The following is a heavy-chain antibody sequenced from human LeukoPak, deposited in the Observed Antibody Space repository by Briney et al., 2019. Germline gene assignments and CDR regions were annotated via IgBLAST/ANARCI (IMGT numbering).Heavy chain of an antibody. V-gene: IGHV1-3*03. Sequence: GASVKVSCKASGYNFNNFPLHWVRQAPGQRLEWMGWINGGNGNTKYSQEFQGRVTITRDTTASTAYMELSSLRSEDMAVYYCAREVVERYCAEGEGYTWGWIDYWGQGTLVTVSS. D-gene: IGHD2-8*01. CDR2: INGGNGNT. CDR1: GYNFNNFP. CDR3: AREVVERYCAEGEGYTWGWIDY. J-gene: IGHJ4*02.